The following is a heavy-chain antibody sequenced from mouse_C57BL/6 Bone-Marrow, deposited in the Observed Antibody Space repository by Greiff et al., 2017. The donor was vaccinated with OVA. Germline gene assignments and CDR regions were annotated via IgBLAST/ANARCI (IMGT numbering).Heavy chain of an antibody. V-gene: IGHV14-3*01. Sequence: EVKLVESVAELVRPGASVKLSCTASGFNIKNTYMHWVKQRPEQGLEWIGRIDPANGNTKYAPKFQGKATITADTSSNTAYLQLSSLTSEDTAIVYCARRRGSSFYYFDYWGQGTTLTVSS. CDR1: GFNIKNTY. J-gene: IGHJ2*01. CDR3: ARRRGSSFYYFDY. CDR2: IDPANGNT. D-gene: IGHD1-1*01.